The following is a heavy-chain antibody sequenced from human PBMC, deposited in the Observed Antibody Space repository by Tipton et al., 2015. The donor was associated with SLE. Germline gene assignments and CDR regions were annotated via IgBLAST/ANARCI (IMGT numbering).Heavy chain of an antibody. CDR1: GYSFRDYY. J-gene: IGHJ4*02. Sequence: QLVQSGPEVKKPGASVKISCKTSGYSFRDYYIHWMRQAPGQGLEWLGLLNSRSGSTGYAQRFQGRVTMTMDTSTSTVYMEMNSLTSDDAAVYYCARDRDWFLGPAPDFWGQGTLVTVYS. CDR2: LNSRSGST. CDR3: ARDRDWFLGPAPDF. V-gene: IGHV1-46*01. D-gene: IGHD3/OR15-3a*01.